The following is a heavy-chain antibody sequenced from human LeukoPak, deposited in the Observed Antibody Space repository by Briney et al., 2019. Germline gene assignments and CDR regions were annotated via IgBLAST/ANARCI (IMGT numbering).Heavy chain of an antibody. CDR3: AREMDGGDPHDAFDI. D-gene: IGHD2-21*02. CDR1: GFTFSSYS. V-gene: IGHV3-21*01. Sequence: GGSLRHSCAASGFTFSSYSMNWVRQAPGKGLEWVSSISSSSSYIYYADSVKGRFTISRDNAKNSLYLQMNSLRAEDTAVYYCAREMDGGDPHDAFDIWGQGTMVTVSS. J-gene: IGHJ3*02. CDR2: ISSSSSYI.